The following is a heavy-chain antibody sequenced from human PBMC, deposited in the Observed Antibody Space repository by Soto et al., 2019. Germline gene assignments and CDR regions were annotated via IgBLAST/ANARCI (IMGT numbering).Heavy chain of an antibody. J-gene: IGHJ3*02. Sequence: QVHLEESGGGVVQPGTSLRLSCVASGFTFSSYGMHWVRQAPGKGLEWVAVIPNTENKKYYADSVKGRFTISRDNSKNTLFLQRDSMMSEDTYMYECARAGGVRVRGAFDIWGQGTMVTVSS. CDR1: GFTFSSYG. D-gene: IGHD2-8*01. CDR3: ARAGGVRVRGAFDI. CDR2: IPNTENKK. V-gene: IGHV3-30-3*01.